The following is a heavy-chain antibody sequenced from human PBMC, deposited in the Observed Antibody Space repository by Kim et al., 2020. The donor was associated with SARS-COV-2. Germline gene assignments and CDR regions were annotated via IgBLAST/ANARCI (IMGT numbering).Heavy chain of an antibody. CDR3: ASVDSAQVPGVF. J-gene: IGHJ4*02. V-gene: IGHV3-7*03. D-gene: IGHD3-10*01. Sequence: YYADSVKGRFTMSRDNAKNSLYLEMNSLRAEDTAIYYCASVDSAQVPGVFWGQGTLVTVSS.